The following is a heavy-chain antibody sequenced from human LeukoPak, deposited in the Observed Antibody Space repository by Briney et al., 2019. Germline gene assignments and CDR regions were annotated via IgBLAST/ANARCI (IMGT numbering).Heavy chain of an antibody. Sequence: GGSLRLSCAASGFTFSSYAMHWVRQAPGKGLEWVAGISYDGSNKYYADSVKGRFTISRDNSKNALYLQMNSLRAEDTAVYYCARDGPATTVTTLAFDIWGQGTMVTVSS. CDR2: ISYDGSNK. D-gene: IGHD4-17*01. J-gene: IGHJ3*02. CDR1: GFTFSSYA. V-gene: IGHV3-30*04. CDR3: ARDGPATTVTTLAFDI.